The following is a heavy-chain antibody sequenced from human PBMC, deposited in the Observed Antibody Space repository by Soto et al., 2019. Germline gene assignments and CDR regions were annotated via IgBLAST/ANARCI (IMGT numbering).Heavy chain of an antibody. CDR2: IYPGDSDT. V-gene: IGHV5-51*01. CDR3: ARLFLTPRYYVMDV. D-gene: IGHD7-27*01. Sequence: KGLEWMGIIYPGDSDTRYSPSFQGQVTISADKSISTAYLQWSSLKASDTAIYYCARLFLTPRYYVMDVWRQGTTVTVSS. J-gene: IGHJ6*02.